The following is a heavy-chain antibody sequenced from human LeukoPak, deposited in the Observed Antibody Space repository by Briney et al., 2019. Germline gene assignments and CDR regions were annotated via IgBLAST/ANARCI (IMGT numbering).Heavy chain of an antibody. CDR2: ISGSGGTT. CDR3: AKRLLGATSPLDH. Sequence: GGSLRLSCAASGFTFSSFAMNWVRQAPGKGLEWVSVISGSGGTTYYADSVKGRFTISRDNSKNTLYLQMNSLRAEDTAVYYCAKRLLGATSPLDHWGQGTLVTVSS. CDR1: GFTFSSFA. J-gene: IGHJ4*02. D-gene: IGHD1-26*01. V-gene: IGHV3-23*01.